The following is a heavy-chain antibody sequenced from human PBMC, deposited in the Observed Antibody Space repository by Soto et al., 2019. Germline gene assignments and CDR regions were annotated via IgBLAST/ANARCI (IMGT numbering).Heavy chain of an antibody. CDR1: GYSFTSYW. CDR3: ARHGTYYYDSSGYYQYYFDY. D-gene: IGHD3-22*01. V-gene: IGHV5-51*01. CDR2: IYPGDSDT. Sequence: GESLKISCKGSGYSFTSYWIGWVRQMPGKGLEWMGIIYPGDSDTRYSPSFQGQVTISADKSISTAYLQWSSLKASDTAMYYCARHGTYYYDSSGYYQYYFDYWGQGTLVTASS. J-gene: IGHJ4*02.